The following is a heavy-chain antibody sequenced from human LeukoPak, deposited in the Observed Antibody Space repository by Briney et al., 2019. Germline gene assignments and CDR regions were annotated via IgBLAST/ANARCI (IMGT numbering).Heavy chain of an antibody. CDR2: IKQDGSEK. CDR3: ARDPVVVANRDWFDL. D-gene: IGHD2-2*01. CDR1: GFTFSSYW. J-gene: IGHJ5*02. Sequence: GGSLRLSCAASGFTFSSYWMSWVRQAPGKGLEWVANIKQDGSEKYYVDSVKGRFTISRDNAKNSLYLQMNSLRAEDTAVYYCARDPVVVANRDWFDLWGQGTLVTVSS. V-gene: IGHV3-7*01.